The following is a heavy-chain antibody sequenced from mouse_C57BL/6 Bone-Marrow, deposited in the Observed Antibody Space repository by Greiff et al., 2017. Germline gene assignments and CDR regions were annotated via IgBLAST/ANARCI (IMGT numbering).Heavy chain of an antibody. Sequence: EVKLMESGAELVRPGASVKLSCTASGFNIKDDYMNWVKQRPEQGLEWIGWFDPENGDTEFASKFQGKATITAETSSNTAYLQLSSLTSEDTAVYYCTPTTVVDFDSWGQGTTLTVSS. CDR3: TPTTVVDFDS. V-gene: IGHV14-4*01. J-gene: IGHJ2*01. CDR2: FDPENGDT. CDR1: GFNIKDDY. D-gene: IGHD1-1*01.